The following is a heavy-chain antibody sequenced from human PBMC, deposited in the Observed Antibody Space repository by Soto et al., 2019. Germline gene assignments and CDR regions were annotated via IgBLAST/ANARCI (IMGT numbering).Heavy chain of an antibody. CDR1: GGSISSSS. Sequence: LRETLSLTCTVSGGSISSSSWSWIRQPPGRALEWIGYIYNNGRTDYNPSLKSRVTISVDTSKNHFSLKLSSVTPADTAVYYCARDIIAAAGSNWFDPWGQGTLVTVSS. J-gene: IGHJ5*02. V-gene: IGHV4-59*01. D-gene: IGHD6-13*01. CDR2: IYNNGRT. CDR3: ARDIIAAAGSNWFDP.